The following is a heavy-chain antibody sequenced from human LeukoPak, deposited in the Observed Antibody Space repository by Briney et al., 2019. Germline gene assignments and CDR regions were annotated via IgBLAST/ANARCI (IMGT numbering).Heavy chain of an antibody. J-gene: IGHJ6*03. Sequence: GGSLRLSCATSGFIFSNYAVNWVRQAPGKGLGWVSIISGSGDTTYYADSVKGRFTISRDNSKNTLYLQMNSLRAEDTAVYYCAKRGSGWYEDYYYYMDVWGKGTTVTISS. CDR1: GFIFSNYA. D-gene: IGHD6-19*01. CDR3: AKRGSGWYEDYYYYMDV. V-gene: IGHV3-23*01. CDR2: ISGSGDTT.